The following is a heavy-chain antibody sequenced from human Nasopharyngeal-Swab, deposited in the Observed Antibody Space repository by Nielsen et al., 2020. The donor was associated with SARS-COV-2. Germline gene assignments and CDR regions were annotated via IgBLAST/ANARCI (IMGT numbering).Heavy chain of an antibody. V-gene: IGHV4-34*01. CDR3: ARGRLLWFGELNPYYFDY. J-gene: IGHJ4*02. Sequence: GSLRFSCAVYGGSFSGYYWSWIRQPPGKGLEWIGEINHSGSTNYNPSLKSRVTISVDTSKNQFSLKLSSVTAADTAVYYCARGRLLWFGELNPYYFDYWGQGTLVTVSS. D-gene: IGHD3-10*01. CDR1: GGSFSGYY. CDR2: INHSGST.